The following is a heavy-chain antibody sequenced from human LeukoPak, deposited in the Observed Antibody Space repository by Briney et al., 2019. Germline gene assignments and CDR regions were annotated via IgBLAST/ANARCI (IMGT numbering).Heavy chain of an antibody. D-gene: IGHD5-18*01. V-gene: IGHV4-34*01. Sequence: SETLSLTCAVYGGSSSGYYWSWIRQPPGKGLEWIGEINHSGSTNYNPSLKSRVTISVDTSKNQFSLKLSSVTAADTAVYYCAREDTGFDYWGQGTLVTVSS. CDR3: AREDTGFDY. CDR1: GGSSSGYY. CDR2: INHSGST. J-gene: IGHJ4*02.